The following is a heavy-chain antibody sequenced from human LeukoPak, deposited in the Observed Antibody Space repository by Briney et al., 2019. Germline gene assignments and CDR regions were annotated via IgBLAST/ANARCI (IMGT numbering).Heavy chain of an antibody. CDR3: ARCGYSYGTGYHFDY. CDR2: IYYTGTT. J-gene: IGHJ4*02. D-gene: IGHD5-18*01. CDR1: GGSIDIYY. Sequence: SETLSLTCTVSGGSIDIYYWSWIRQPPGKGLEWIGFIYYTGTTNYEPSLESRVTISLDTSKNQFSLKLSSVTAADTAVYYCARCGYSYGTGYHFDYWGQGALVTVSS. V-gene: IGHV4-59*01.